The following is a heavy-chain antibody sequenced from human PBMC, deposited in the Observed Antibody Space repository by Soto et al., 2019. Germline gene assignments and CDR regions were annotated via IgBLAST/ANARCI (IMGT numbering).Heavy chain of an antibody. Sequence: EVQLVESGGGLVQPGGSLRLSCAASGFTFSSYSMNWVRQAPGKGLEWVSYISSSSSTIYYADSVKGRFTISRYNAKNSLYLQMNSLRAEDTAVYYCAGEADYLNWFDPWGQGTLVTVSS. CDR3: AGEADYLNWFDP. D-gene: IGHD4-17*01. V-gene: IGHV3-48*01. J-gene: IGHJ5*02. CDR2: ISSSSSTI. CDR1: GFTFSSYS.